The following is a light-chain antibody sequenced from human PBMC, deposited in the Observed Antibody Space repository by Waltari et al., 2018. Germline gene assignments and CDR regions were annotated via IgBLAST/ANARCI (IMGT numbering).Light chain of an antibody. Sequence: PPSVSGSPGQSVTISCTGTSSDVGSYNRVSRYQQPPGTAPKLMIYEVSNRPSGVPDRFSGSKSGNTASLTISGLQAEDEADYYCSSYTSSSIVVFGGGTKLTVL. J-gene: IGLJ2*01. CDR1: SSDVGSYNR. CDR3: SSYTSSSIVV. CDR2: EVS. V-gene: IGLV2-18*02.